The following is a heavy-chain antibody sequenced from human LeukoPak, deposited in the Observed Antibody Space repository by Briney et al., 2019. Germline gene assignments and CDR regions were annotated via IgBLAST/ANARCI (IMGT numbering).Heavy chain of an antibody. CDR3: ARHAWGDAFDI. J-gene: IGHJ3*02. Sequence: PSETLSLTCTVSGGSISSYCWSWIRQPPGKGLEWIGYIYYSGSTNYNPSLKSRVTISVDTSKNQFSLKLSSVTAADTAVYYCARHAWGDAFDIWGQGTMVTVSS. CDR2: IYYSGST. CDR1: GGSISSYC. D-gene: IGHD3-16*01. V-gene: IGHV4-59*08.